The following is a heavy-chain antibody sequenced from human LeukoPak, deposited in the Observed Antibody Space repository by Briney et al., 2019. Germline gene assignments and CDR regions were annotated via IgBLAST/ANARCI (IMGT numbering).Heavy chain of an antibody. CDR2: INWNGGST. V-gene: IGHV3-20*04. J-gene: IGHJ3*02. Sequence: GGSLRLSCAASGFTFDDYGMSWVRQAPGKGLEWVSGINWNGGSTGYADSVKGRFTISRDNAKNSLFLQMNSLRAEDTAVYYCARHHCSGGSCYWADAFDIWGQGTMVTASS. CDR3: ARHHCSGGSCYWADAFDI. CDR1: GFTFDDYG. D-gene: IGHD2-15*01.